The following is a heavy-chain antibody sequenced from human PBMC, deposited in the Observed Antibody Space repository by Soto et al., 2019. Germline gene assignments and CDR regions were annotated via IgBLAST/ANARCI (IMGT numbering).Heavy chain of an antibody. CDR2: IWYDGSNK. J-gene: IGHJ4*02. D-gene: IGHD3-22*01. CDR1: GFTFSSYG. CDR3: AREVAVIAYYYFDY. Sequence: QVPLVESGGGVVQPGRSLRLSCAASGFTFSSYGMHWVRQAPGKGLEWVAVIWYDGSNKYYADSVKGRFTISRDNSKNTLYLQMNSLRAEDTAVYYCAREVAVIAYYYFDYWGQGTLVTVSS. V-gene: IGHV3-33*01.